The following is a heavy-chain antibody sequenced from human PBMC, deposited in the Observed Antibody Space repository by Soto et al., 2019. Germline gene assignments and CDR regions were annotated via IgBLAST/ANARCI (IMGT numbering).Heavy chain of an antibody. CDR1: GHSFSSSW. V-gene: IGHV5-10-1*01. Sequence: PGESLKISCEAPGHSFSSSWISWVRQMPGKGLEWMGRIDPSDSYINYSPSFQGHITISADKSITAAYLQWSSLKASDTAIYYCARSGYCSAGSCYHLDYWGQGTLVTVSS. CDR3: ARSGYCSAGSCYHLDY. J-gene: IGHJ4*02. CDR2: IDPSDSYI. D-gene: IGHD2-15*01.